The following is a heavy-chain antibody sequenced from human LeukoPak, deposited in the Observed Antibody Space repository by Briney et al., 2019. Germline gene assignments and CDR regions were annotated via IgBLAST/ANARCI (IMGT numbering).Heavy chain of an antibody. D-gene: IGHD3-22*01. Sequence: QPGGSLRLSCAASGFTFSSYAMSWVRQAPGKGLEWVSAISGSGGSTYYADSVKGRFTISRDNSKSTLYLQMNSLRAEDTAVYYCAKDRQAFITAYFDYWGQGTLVTVSS. CDR1: GFTFSSYA. CDR3: AKDRQAFITAYFDY. V-gene: IGHV3-23*01. CDR2: ISGSGGST. J-gene: IGHJ4*02.